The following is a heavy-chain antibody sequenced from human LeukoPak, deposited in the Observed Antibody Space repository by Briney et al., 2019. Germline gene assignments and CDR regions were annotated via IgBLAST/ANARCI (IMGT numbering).Heavy chain of an antibody. V-gene: IGHV1-69*13. CDR2: IIAIFRTA. CDR3: ARHSGYHSTTHLDY. Sequence: VASVKVSFKTSGGTFNIYAISWVRQAPGQGLEWMGGIIAIFRTANYAQKFQGRVTITADEFMSTVYMELSSLRSEDTAVYYCARHSGYHSTTHLDYWGQGTLVTVSS. J-gene: IGHJ4*02. CDR1: GGTFNIYA. D-gene: IGHD3-22*01.